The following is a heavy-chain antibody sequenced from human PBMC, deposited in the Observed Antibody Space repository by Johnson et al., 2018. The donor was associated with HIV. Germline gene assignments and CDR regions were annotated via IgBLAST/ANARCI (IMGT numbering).Heavy chain of an antibody. J-gene: IGHJ3*02. CDR2: IKQEGSEK. CDR1: GFSFSDYY. Sequence: VQLVESGGGLVKPGGSLRLSCAASGFSFSDYYMSWIRQAPGKGLEWVANIKQEGSEKYCVDSVKGRLTISRDHAKNSLYLQMHSLRAEDTAVYYCARGGYSSGWIYAFDIWGQGTMVTVSS. V-gene: IGHV3-7*01. D-gene: IGHD6-19*01. CDR3: ARGGYSSGWIYAFDI.